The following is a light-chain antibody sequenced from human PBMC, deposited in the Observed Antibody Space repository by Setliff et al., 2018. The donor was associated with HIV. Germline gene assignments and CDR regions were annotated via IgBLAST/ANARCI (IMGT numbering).Light chain of an antibody. CDR3: SSFTNSVL. CDR2: DVS. Sequence: QSVLAQPDSVSGSPGQSLTISCTGTTRNVGGGHGYVSWYQQHAGKAPKLMIYDVSKRPSGVSNRFSGSKSGNTASLTISGLQAEDEADYYCSSFTNSVLFGGGTKVTVL. V-gene: IGLV2-14*03. CDR1: TRNVGGGHGY. J-gene: IGLJ2*01.